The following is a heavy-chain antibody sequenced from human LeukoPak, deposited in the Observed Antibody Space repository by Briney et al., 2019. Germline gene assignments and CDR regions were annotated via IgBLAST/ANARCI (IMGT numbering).Heavy chain of an antibody. D-gene: IGHD6-13*01. Sequence: GGSLRLSCAASGFTFSSYAMHWVRQAPGKGLEWVAVISYDGSNKYYADSVKGRFTISRDNSKNTLYLQMNSLRAEDTAVYYCARARRIAAAGPLGCWGQGTLVTVSS. J-gene: IGHJ4*02. V-gene: IGHV3-30-3*01. CDR3: ARARRIAAAGPLGC. CDR2: ISYDGSNK. CDR1: GFTFSSYA.